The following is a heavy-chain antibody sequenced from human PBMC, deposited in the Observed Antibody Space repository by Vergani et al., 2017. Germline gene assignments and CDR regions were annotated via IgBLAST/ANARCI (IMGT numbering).Heavy chain of an antibody. Sequence: EVQLVQSGAEVKTPGESLRISCKGSGYSFSSYWISWVRQMPGKGLEWMGSIDPSDSYTNYSPSFEGHVTISADKSISTAYLQGSSLKASGTAMYYCARGTTPYFDLGGRGTLVTVSS. D-gene: IGHD1-7*01. V-gene: IGHV5-10-1*03. CDR2: IDPSDSYT. CDR3: ARGTTPYFDL. CDR1: GYSFSSYW. J-gene: IGHJ2*01.